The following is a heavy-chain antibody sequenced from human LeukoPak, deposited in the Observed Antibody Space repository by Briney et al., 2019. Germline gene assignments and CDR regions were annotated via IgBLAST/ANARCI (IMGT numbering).Heavy chain of an antibody. CDR2: INHSGST. D-gene: IGHD1-26*01. CDR3: ATQADIVGGTSAWYLDL. V-gene: IGHV4-34*01. J-gene: IGHJ2*01. Sequence: SETLSLTCAVYGGSFTSYYWTCIRQSPGKGLEWIGEINHSGSTNYNPSLKSRVTISVDTSKNQFSLKLSSVTAADTAVYYCATQADIVGGTSAWYLDLWGRGTLVTVSS. CDR1: GGSFTSYY.